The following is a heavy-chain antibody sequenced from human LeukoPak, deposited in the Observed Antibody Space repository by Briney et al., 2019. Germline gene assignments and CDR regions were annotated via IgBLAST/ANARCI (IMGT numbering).Heavy chain of an antibody. CDR1: GGSISSGSYY. V-gene: IGHV4-61*02. Sequence: SETLSLTCTVSGGSISSGSYYWSWIRQPAGKGLEWIGRIYTSGSTNYNPSLKSRVTISVDTSKNQFSLKLSSVTAADTAVYYCARDRGSSFPIDYWGQGTLVTVSS. D-gene: IGHD6-6*01. CDR3: ARDRGSSFPIDY. J-gene: IGHJ4*02. CDR2: IYTSGST.